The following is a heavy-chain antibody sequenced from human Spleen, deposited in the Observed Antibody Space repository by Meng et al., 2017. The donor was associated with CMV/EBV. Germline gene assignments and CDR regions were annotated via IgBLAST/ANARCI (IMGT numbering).Heavy chain of an antibody. CDR2: INHSGST. CDR3: ARVSSSGSSIDY. CDR1: GGSFSGYY. Sequence: ESLKISCTVYGGSFSGYYWSWLRQPPGKGLEWIGEINHSGSTNYNPSLKSRVTISVDTSKNQFSLKLTSVTAADTAVYYCARVSSSGSSIDYWGQGTLVTVSS. J-gene: IGHJ4*02. D-gene: IGHD1-26*01. V-gene: IGHV4-34*01.